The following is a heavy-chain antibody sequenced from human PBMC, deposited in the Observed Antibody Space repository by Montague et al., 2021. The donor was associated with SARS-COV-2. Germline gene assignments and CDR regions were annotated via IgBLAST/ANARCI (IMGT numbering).Heavy chain of an antibody. J-gene: IGHJ6*02. D-gene: IGHD3-9*01. V-gene: IGHV4-59*06. CDR3: ARAAPWSFRDILTGYYYYYGMDV. CDR1: GGSISSYY. CDR2: IYYSGST. Sequence: SETLSLNCTVSGGSISSYYWSWIRQHPGKGLEWIGYIYYSGSTYYNPSLKSRVTISVDTSKNQFSLKLSSVTAADTAVYYCARAAPWSFRDILTGYYYYYGMDVWGQGTTVTVSS.